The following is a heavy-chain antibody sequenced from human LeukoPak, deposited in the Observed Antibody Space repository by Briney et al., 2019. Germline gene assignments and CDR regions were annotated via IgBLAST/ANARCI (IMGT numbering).Heavy chain of an antibody. V-gene: IGHV3-23*01. CDR1: GFTFSSYV. J-gene: IGHJ4*02. Sequence: GGSLRLSCAASGFTFSSYVMSWVRQAPGKGLEWVSTISGSGGSTYYADSVKGRFTISRDNSKNTLYLQMNSLRAEDTAVYNCAKSTTSGDYVWGSYRSLDYWGQGTLVTVSS. CDR3: AKSTTSGDYVWGSYRSLDY. CDR2: ISGSGGST. D-gene: IGHD3-16*02.